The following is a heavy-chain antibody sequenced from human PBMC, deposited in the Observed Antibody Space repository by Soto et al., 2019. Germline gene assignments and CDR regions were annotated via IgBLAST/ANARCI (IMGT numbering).Heavy chain of an antibody. V-gene: IGHV3-11*01. J-gene: IGHJ4*02. CDR3: ARVPYGTDLYYFDY. CDR1: GFTFTDYY. D-gene: IGHD3-10*01. Sequence: GSLRLSCEGSGFTFTDYYMAWIRQAPGKGLEWVSYITRSAFTMSYADSVKGRFTISRDNAKDSLYLQMHSLRADDTAVYYCARVPYGTDLYYFDYWGQGTLVTVSS. CDR2: ITRSAFTM.